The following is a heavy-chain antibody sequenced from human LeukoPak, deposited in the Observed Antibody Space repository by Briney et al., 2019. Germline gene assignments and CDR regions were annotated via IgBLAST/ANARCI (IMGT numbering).Heavy chain of an antibody. Sequence: SETLSLTCTVSGGSVSSGSYYWSWIRQPPGKGLEWIGYIYYSGSTNYNPSLKSRVTISVDTSKNQFSLKLSSVTAADTAVYDCARGLPGDPFEAAAGYYFDYWGQGTLVTVSS. CDR2: IYYSGST. J-gene: IGHJ4*02. CDR3: ARGLPGDPFEAAAGYYFDY. V-gene: IGHV4-61*01. D-gene: IGHD6-13*01. CDR1: GGSVSSGSYY.